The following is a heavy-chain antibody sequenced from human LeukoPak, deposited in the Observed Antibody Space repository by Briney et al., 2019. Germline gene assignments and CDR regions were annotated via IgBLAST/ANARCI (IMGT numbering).Heavy chain of an antibody. Sequence: GGSLRLSCAASGFTFSSYVMYWVRQAPGKGLEWVSAISDSGDNTYYADSVKGRFTISRDNSKNTLYLQINSLRAEDTAVYYCSTIPTYVSGTYLNVGYWGQGTLVTVSS. V-gene: IGHV3-23*01. CDR3: STIPTYVSGTYLNVGY. J-gene: IGHJ4*02. CDR2: ISDSGDNT. CDR1: GFTFSSYV. D-gene: IGHD3-10*01.